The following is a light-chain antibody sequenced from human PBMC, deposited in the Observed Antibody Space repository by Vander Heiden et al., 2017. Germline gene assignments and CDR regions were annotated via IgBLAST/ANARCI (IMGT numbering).Light chain of an antibody. CDR3: QQYDSNPPVT. CDR1: QNIVYTSNNKYY. J-gene: IGKJ5*01. V-gene: IGKV4-1*01. CDR2: CAS. Sequence: EIVMTNAPDSLAVSLGEMATIDKSRQNIVYTSNNKYYLAWYKQKPGQPPNLLIYCASTRQAGVPDRFSGSGSGKDFSLTISSRQEEDVAVYYCQQYDSNPPVTFGQGTQLDIK.